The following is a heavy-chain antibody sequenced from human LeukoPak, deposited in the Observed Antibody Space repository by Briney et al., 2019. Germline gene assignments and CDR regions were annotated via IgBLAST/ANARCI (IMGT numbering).Heavy chain of an antibody. CDR3: ATDLGYYYDSSGYYLFDY. CDR1: GYTFTSYD. J-gene: IGHJ4*02. V-gene: IGHV1-24*01. D-gene: IGHD3-22*01. Sequence: GASVKVSCKASGYTFTSYDINWVRQAPGKGLEWMGGFDPEDGETIYAQKFQGRVTMTEDTSTDTAYMELSSLRSEDTAVYYCATDLGYYYDSSGYYLFDYWGQGTLVTVSS. CDR2: FDPEDGET.